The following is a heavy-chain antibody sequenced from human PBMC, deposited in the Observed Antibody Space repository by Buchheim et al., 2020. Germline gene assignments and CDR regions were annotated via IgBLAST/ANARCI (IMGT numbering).Heavy chain of an antibody. D-gene: IGHD5-24*01. J-gene: IGHJ4*02. V-gene: IGHV1-18*01. CDR1: GYTFTS. Sequence: QVQLVQSGAEVKKPGASVKVSCKASGYTFTSWVRQAPGQRLEWMGWLSAYSGNTNYAQNFQGRVTMTTDTYTSTAYMELRSLRSDDTAVYYCATGGWLQPFDSWGQGTL. CDR3: ATGGWLQPFDS. CDR2: LSAYSGNT.